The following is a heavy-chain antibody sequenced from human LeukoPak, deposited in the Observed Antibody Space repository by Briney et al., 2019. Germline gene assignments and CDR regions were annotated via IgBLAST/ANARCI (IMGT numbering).Heavy chain of an antibody. Sequence: GGSLRLSCAASGFTFCSYAMSWVRQAPGKGLEWVSSISSSSSYIYYADSVKGRFTISRDNAKNSLYLQMNSLRAEDTAVYYCARDSAAAGTGGDFDYWGQGTLVTVSS. CDR1: GFTFCSYA. V-gene: IGHV3-21*01. D-gene: IGHD6-13*01. CDR2: ISSSSSYI. J-gene: IGHJ4*02. CDR3: ARDSAAAGTGGDFDY.